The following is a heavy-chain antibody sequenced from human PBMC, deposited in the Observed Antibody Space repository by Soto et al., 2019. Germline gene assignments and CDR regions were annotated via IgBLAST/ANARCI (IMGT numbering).Heavy chain of an antibody. CDR2: INHSGST. CDR1: GGSFSGYY. V-gene: IGHV4-34*01. Sequence: PSETLSLTCAVYGGSFSGYYWSWIRQPPGKGLEWIGEINHSGSTNYNPSLKSRVTISVDTSKNQFSLKLSSVTAADTAVYYCARGRWLSTIYWGQGTLVTVSS. CDR3: ARGRWLSTIY. D-gene: IGHD3-22*01. J-gene: IGHJ4*02.